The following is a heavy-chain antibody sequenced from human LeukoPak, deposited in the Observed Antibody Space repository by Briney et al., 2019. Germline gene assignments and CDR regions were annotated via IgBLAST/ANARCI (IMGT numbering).Heavy chain of an antibody. V-gene: IGHV4-38-2*02. Sequence: SETLSLTCTVAGYSISSGYYGGWSRQPPGGGREWIGSIYDSGSTYYNPSLKGRVTISVDTSKNYFSLTLSSVTAADTAVYYCALRDNYYYIDVWGKGTTVTVSS. CDR3: ALRDNYYYIDV. J-gene: IGHJ6*03. CDR1: GYSISSGYY. CDR2: IYDSGST.